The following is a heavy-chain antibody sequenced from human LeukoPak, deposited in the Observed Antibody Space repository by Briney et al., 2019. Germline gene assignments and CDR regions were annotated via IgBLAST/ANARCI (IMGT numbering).Heavy chain of an antibody. Sequence: GGSLRLSCAASGFTFSNYWMHWVRQAPGKGLVWVSHINSDGSSTNYADSVKGRFTISRDNAKNTLYLQMNSLRAEDTGVYYCARAVGFGSYWGQGTLVTVSS. J-gene: IGHJ4*02. D-gene: IGHD3-10*01. CDR1: GFTFSNYW. V-gene: IGHV3-74*01. CDR2: INSDGSST. CDR3: ARAVGFGSY.